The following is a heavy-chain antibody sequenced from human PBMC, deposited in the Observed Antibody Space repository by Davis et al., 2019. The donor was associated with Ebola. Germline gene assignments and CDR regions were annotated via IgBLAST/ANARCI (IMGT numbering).Heavy chain of an antibody. CDR3: AGNWGSVDHSNWFDP. V-gene: IGHV3-11*01. D-gene: IGHD7-27*01. CDR2: ISSSGRTT. CDR1: GRRGSEQY. J-gene: IGHJ5*02. Sequence: GGSLRLSCAASGRRGSEQYMSWIRQAPGKGLEWVSYISSSGRTTKYADSVEGRFTISRDNGQKTLYLHMNSLSTEDTAFYYCAGNWGSVDHSNWFDPWGQGTLVIVST.